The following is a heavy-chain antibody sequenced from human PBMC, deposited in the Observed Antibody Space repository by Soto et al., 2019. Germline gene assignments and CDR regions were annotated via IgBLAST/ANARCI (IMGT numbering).Heavy chain of an antibody. J-gene: IGHJ6*02. CDR3: ARLNRPPKAAAVDYYYYCMDV. V-gene: IGHV4-34*01. D-gene: IGHD6-13*01. Sequence: SETLSLTCAVYGGSFSGYYWSWIRQPPGKGLEWIGEINHSGSTNYNPSLKSRVTISVDMSKNQFSLKLSSVTAADTAVYYWARLNRPPKAAAVDYYYYCMDVWGQGTTVTVSS. CDR1: GGSFSGYY. CDR2: INHSGST.